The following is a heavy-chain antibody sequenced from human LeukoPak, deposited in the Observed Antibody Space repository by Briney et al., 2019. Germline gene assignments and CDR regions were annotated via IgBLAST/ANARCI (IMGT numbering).Heavy chain of an antibody. Sequence: SETLSLACTVSGGSISSYYWSWIRQPPGKGLEWIGYIYYSGSTNYNPSLKSRVTISVDTSMNQFSLKLSSVTAADTAVYYCARDGGDGWFDPWGQGTLVTVSS. V-gene: IGHV4-59*01. CDR2: IYYSGST. D-gene: IGHD5-24*01. J-gene: IGHJ5*02. CDR1: GGSISSYY. CDR3: ARDGGDGWFDP.